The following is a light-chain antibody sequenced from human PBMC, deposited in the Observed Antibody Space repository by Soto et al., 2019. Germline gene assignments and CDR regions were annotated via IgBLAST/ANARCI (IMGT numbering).Light chain of an antibody. V-gene: IGKV3-15*01. Sequence: EIVMTQSPATLSVSPGERATLSCRASQSVSSNLAWYQQKPGQAPRLLIYGASTRATGIPARFSGSGSGTEFTLTIRSLQSEDFAVYYCQQYNNFRTFGQGTKVDIK. CDR2: GAS. J-gene: IGKJ1*01. CDR3: QQYNNFRT. CDR1: QSVSSN.